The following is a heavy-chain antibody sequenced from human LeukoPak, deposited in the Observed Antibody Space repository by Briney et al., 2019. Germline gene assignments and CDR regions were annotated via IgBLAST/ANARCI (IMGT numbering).Heavy chain of an antibody. V-gene: IGHV4-59*08. Sequence: SETLSLTCTVSGGSISSYYWSWIRQPPGKGLEWIGYIYYSGSTNYTPSLKSRVTISVDTSKNQFSLKLNSVTAADTAVYYCAAMVRAARGDYWGQGTLVTVSS. D-gene: IGHD3-10*01. J-gene: IGHJ4*02. CDR3: AAMVRAARGDY. CDR2: IYYSGST. CDR1: GGSISSYY.